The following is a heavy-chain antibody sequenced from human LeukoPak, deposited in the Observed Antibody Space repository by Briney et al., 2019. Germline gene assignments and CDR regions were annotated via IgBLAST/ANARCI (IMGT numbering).Heavy chain of an antibody. CDR2: ILNSGTTT. V-gene: IGHV3-48*03. J-gene: IGHJ4*02. CDR3: ARDPPDY. Sequence: GGSLRLSCAASGFTFSSYEMNWVRQAPGKGLEWVSYILNSGTTTYYADSVKGRFTISRDNAKNSLYLQMDSLRAEDTGVYYCARDPPDYWGQGILVTVSS. CDR1: GFTFSSYE.